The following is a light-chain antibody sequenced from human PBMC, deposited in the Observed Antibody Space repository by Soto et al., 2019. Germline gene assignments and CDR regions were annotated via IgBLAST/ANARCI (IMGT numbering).Light chain of an antibody. V-gene: IGKV3-20*01. J-gene: IGKJ2*01. CDR2: GAS. Sequence: EIVLTQSPGTLSLSPGERATLSCRASRSVSSRYLAWYQQKPGQAPRLLIYGASSRATGIPDRFSGSGSGTDFTLTITGLEPEDCAVYHCHQYGYSPNTFGQGTKLEIK. CDR1: RSVSSRY. CDR3: HQYGYSPNT.